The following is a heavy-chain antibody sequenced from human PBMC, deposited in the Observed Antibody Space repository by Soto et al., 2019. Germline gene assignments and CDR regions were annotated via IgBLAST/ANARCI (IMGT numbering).Heavy chain of an antibody. CDR1: GYTFTGYY. J-gene: IGHJ6*02. CDR3: ASVYYSSSWYSRHYYYYGMDV. D-gene: IGHD6-13*01. V-gene: IGHV1-2*02. CDR2: INPNSGGT. Sequence: ASVKVSCKASGYTFTGYYMHWVRQAPGQGLEWMGWINPNSGGTNYAQKFQGRVTMTRDTSISTAYMELSSLRSEDTAVYYCASVYYSSSWYSRHYYYYGMDVWGQGTTVTVSS.